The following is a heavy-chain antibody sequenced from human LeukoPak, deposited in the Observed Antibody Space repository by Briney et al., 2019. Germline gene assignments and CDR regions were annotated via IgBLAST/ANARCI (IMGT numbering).Heavy chain of an antibody. J-gene: IGHJ4*02. D-gene: IGHD3-22*01. Sequence: GESLKISCKGSGYSFTSYWIGWVRQMPGKGLEWMGIIYPGDSDTRYSPSFQGLVTISADKSISTAYLQWSSLKASDTAMYYCAREYYYDSSGYYYYFDYWGQGTLVTVSS. CDR2: IYPGDSDT. V-gene: IGHV5-51*01. CDR1: GYSFTSYW. CDR3: AREYYYDSSGYYYYFDY.